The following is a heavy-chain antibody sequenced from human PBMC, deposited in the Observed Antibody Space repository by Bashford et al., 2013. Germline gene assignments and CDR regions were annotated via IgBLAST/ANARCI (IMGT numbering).Heavy chain of an antibody. CDR2: IYSSGST. J-gene: IGHJ5*02. CDR3: AAYSGYDWRGAFFDP. D-gene: IGHD5-12*01. V-gene: IGHV4-4*07. CDR1: GGSISSYL. Sequence: SETLSLTCTVSGGSISSYLWSWIRQPAGKGLEWIGRIYSSGSTNYNPSLKSRVTMSLDTSKNQFSLKLSPVTAADTAMYYCAAYSGYDWRGAFFDPWGQGTLVTVSS.